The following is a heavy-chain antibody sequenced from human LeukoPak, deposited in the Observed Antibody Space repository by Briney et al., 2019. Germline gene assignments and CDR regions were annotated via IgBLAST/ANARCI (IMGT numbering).Heavy chain of an antibody. Sequence: PGGSLGLSFEAPGFTLIGNEMTGVRRAQGKGLEWVSCISRSGTTIYCADSVKGRFTISRDNAKNSLYLQMNSLRAEDTAVYYCARGYTYFDYWGQGTLVTVSS. D-gene: IGHD5-12*01. V-gene: IGHV3-48*03. CDR3: ARGYTYFDY. CDR1: GFTLIGNE. J-gene: IGHJ4*02. CDR2: ISRSGTTI.